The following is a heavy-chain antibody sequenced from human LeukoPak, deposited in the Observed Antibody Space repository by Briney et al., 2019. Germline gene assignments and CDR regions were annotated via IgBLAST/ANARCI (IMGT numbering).Heavy chain of an antibody. CDR3: AKDRSSGPFDY. CDR2: ISYDGRNK. Sequence: GGSLRLSCAARGFTLSSYGMHWVRQAPGKGMEWVAVISYDGRNKYYADPVKGRFTISRDNSKNTLYLQMNSLRAEDTAVYYCAKDRSSGPFDYWGQGTLVTVSS. V-gene: IGHV3-30*18. CDR1: GFTLSSYG. J-gene: IGHJ4*02. D-gene: IGHD6-19*01.